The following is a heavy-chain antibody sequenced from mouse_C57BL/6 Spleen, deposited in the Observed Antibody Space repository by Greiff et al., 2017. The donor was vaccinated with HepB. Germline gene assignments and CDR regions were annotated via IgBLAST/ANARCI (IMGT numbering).Heavy chain of an antibody. CDR3: AGGDGSYGAY. V-gene: IGHV1-42*01. J-gene: IGHJ3*01. CDR1: GYSFTGYY. D-gene: IGHD2-3*01. Sequence: VQLKEPGPELVKPGASVKISCKASGYSFTGYYMNWVKQSPEKSLEWIGEINPSTGGTTYNQKLKAKATLTVDNSSSTAYMQLKSLTSGDSAVFYCAGGDGSYGAYWDQGTRVTVAA. CDR2: INPSTGGT.